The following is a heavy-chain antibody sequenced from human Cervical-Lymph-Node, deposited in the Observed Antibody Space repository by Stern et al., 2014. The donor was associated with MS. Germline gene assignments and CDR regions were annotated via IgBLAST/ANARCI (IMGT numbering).Heavy chain of an antibody. D-gene: IGHD3-10*01. V-gene: IGHV3-30-3*01. CDR2: VSYVGTQR. CDR1: GFTFSTYA. J-gene: IGHJ4*02. Sequence: VQLVESGGGVVQPGRSLSLSCVASGFTFSTYAMHWVRQAPGKGLEWVAFVSYVGTQRNSTDSVKARFPISRDNSKNTLYLHMNSLRDEDTAVYFCARGGRGVGLEYWGQGALVTVSS. CDR3: ARGGRGVGLEY.